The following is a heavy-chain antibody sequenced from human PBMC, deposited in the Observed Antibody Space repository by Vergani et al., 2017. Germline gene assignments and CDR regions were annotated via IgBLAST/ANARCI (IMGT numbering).Heavy chain of an antibody. J-gene: IGHJ6*03. CDR3: ARSDYQLAHYYYYYYMDV. Sequence: QVQLVQSGAEVKKPGSSVQVSCKASGGTFSSYTISWVRQAPGQGLEWMGRIIPILGIANYAQKFQGRVTITADKSTSTAYMELSSLRSEDTAVYYCARSDYQLAHYYYYYYMDVWGKGTTVTVSS. V-gene: IGHV1-69*02. CDR1: GGTFSSYT. CDR2: IIPILGIA. D-gene: IGHD2-2*01.